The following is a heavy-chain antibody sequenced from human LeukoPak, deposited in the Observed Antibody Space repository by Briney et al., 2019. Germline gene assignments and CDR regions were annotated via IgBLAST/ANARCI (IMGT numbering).Heavy chain of an antibody. D-gene: IGHD4-23*01. CDR2: ISGSGGST. Sequence: GGSLRLSCAASGFTFSSYAMSWVRQAPGKGLEWVSAISGSGGSTYYADSVKGRFTISRDNSKNTLYLQMNSLRAEDTAVYYCAKPRYGGKGRGGYYYYGMDVWGQGTTVTVSS. CDR3: AKPRYGGKGRGGYYYYGMDV. V-gene: IGHV3-23*01. CDR1: GFTFSSYA. J-gene: IGHJ6*02.